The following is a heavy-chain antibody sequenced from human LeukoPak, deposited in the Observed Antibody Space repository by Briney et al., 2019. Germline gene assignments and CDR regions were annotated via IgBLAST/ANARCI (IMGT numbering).Heavy chain of an antibody. J-gene: IGHJ4*02. CDR1: GFTFSSYS. CDR2: ISSSSSTI. V-gene: IGHV3-48*01. D-gene: IGHD6-13*01. Sequence: PGGSLRLSCAASGFTFSSYSMNWVRQALGKGLEWVSYISSSSSTIYYADSVKGRFTISRDNAKNSLYLQMNSLRAEDTAVYYCARDSDIAAAGPPFDYWGQGTLVTVSS. CDR3: ARDSDIAAAGPPFDY.